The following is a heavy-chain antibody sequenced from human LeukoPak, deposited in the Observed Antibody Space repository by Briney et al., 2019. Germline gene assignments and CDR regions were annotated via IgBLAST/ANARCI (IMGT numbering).Heavy chain of an antibody. V-gene: IGHV3-21*01. CDR2: ISSSSSYI. CDR1: GFTFSSYS. Sequence: PGGSLRLSCAASGFTFSSYSMNWVRQAPGKGLEWVSSISSSSSYIYYADSVKGRFTISRDNAKNSLYLQVNSLRAEDTAVYYCASLAVAGTEHAFDIWGQGTMVTVSS. CDR3: ASLAVAGTEHAFDI. J-gene: IGHJ3*02. D-gene: IGHD6-19*01.